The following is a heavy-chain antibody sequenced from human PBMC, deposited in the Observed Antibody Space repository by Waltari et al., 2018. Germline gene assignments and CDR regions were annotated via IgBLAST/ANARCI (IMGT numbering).Heavy chain of an antibody. CDR2: MQYRGST. CDR3: GRIAFGDEGGYFQY. J-gene: IGHJ1*01. Sequence: QLQLQESGPGLVKPSATLSLTCPVSGGSISTNYNWGWIRQPPGKGLEWMGNMQYRGSTFYNPSLESRVTISLDTWKNQFSLRLSSVGAADTAVYFCGRIAFGDEGGYFQYWGQGTLVTVSS. V-gene: IGHV4-39*01. D-gene: IGHD4-17*01. CDR1: GGSISTNYN.